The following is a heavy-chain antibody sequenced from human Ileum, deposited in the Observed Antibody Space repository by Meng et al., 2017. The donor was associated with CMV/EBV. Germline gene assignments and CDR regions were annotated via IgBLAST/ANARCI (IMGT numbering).Heavy chain of an antibody. J-gene: IGHJ4*02. CDR3: ARDRPYYDY. D-gene: IGHD2-21*01. CDR1: GDSVSSGPYY. CDR2: LHHNGDT. Sequence: LTCTVSGDSVSSGPYYWTWIRQPPGKGLEWIGYLHHNGDTNYNPSLKSRVTISVDKSKNQFSLKLSSVTAADTAVYYCARDRPYYDYWGQGTLVTVSS. V-gene: IGHV4-61*01.